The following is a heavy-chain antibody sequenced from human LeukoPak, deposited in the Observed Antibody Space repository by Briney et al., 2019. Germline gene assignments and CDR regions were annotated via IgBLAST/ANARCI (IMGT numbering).Heavy chain of an antibody. J-gene: IGHJ3*02. CDR1: GGSISSGGYY. CDR2: IYYSGST. CDR3: ARNWRTSVDAFEI. V-gene: IGHV4-31*03. Sequence: SETLSLTCTVSGGSISSGGYYWSWIRQHPGKGLEWIGYIYYSGSTYYNPSLKSRVTISVDTSKNQFSLKLRSVTAADTAVYYCARNWRTSVDAFEIWGQGTMVTVSS.